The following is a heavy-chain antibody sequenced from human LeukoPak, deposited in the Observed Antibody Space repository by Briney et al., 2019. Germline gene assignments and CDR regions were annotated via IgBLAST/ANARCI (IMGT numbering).Heavy chain of an antibody. CDR1: GFTFSSYV. J-gene: IGHJ4*02. CDR2: ISYDGSNE. CDR3: AKALSVMVYALDY. D-gene: IGHD2-8*01. V-gene: IGHV3-30*04. Sequence: GGSLRLSCAASGFTFSSYVMHWVRQAPGKGLEWVAIISYDGSNEYYADSVKGRFTISRDNSKNTLYLQMNSLRAEDTAVYYCAKALSVMVYALDYWGQGTLVTVSS.